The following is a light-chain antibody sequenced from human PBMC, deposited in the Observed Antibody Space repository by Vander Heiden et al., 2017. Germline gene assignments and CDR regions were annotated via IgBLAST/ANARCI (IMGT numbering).Light chain of an antibody. Sequence: QSVLPQPPSVSGAPGPSVTIPCTGSRSNIGARFAVHWSQQHPGAAPRLLIFGNTNRPSGVPDRFSGAKSGTSASLAIAGLQTEEEADYYCQAYDSSPSGWVFGGGTKVTVL. CDR3: QAYDSSPSGWV. J-gene: IGLJ3*02. CDR1: RSNIGARFA. CDR2: GNT. V-gene: IGLV1-40*01.